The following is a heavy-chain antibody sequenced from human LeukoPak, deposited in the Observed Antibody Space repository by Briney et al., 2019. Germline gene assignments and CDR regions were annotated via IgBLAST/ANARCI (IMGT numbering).Heavy chain of an antibody. D-gene: IGHD3-3*01. CDR2: IIPIFGTA. CDR1: GGTFSSYA. J-gene: IGHJ6*02. Sequence: ASVKVSCTASGGTFSSYAISWVRQAPGQGLEWMGGIIPIFGTANYAQKFQGRVTITADESTSTAYMELSSLRSEDTAVYYCASNYDFWSGYPYYYGMDVWGQGTTVTVSS. V-gene: IGHV1-69*13. CDR3: ASNYDFWSGYPYYYGMDV.